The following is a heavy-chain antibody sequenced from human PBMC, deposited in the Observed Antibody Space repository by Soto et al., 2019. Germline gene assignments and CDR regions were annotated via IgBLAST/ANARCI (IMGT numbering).Heavy chain of an antibody. Sequence: EVQLSESGGGLVQPGESLRLSCAASGFIFRNYYMSWVRQAPGKGPEWVSGIDESGGSTYYADSVKGRVTISRDNSKNTLYLQMNGLRADDTAIYYGAIVTENASPSRASWGQGTLVTVSS. J-gene: IGHJ5*02. CDR1: GFIFRNYY. D-gene: IGHD2-21*02. CDR3: AIVTENASPSRAS. CDR2: IDESGGST. V-gene: IGHV3-23*01.